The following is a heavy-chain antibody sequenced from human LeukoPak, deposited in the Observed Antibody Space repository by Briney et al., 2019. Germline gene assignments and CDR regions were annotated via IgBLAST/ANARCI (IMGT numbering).Heavy chain of an antibody. Sequence: GRSLRLSCAASGFTFDDYAMHWVRQAPGKGLEWVSGISWNSGSIGYADSVKGRFTISRDNAKNSLYLQMNSLRAEDTALYYCAKDMGGYNSFDYGGQGTLVTVSS. CDR1: GFTFDDYA. J-gene: IGHJ4*02. D-gene: IGHD5-12*01. CDR3: AKDMGGYNSFDY. CDR2: ISWNSGSI. V-gene: IGHV3-9*01.